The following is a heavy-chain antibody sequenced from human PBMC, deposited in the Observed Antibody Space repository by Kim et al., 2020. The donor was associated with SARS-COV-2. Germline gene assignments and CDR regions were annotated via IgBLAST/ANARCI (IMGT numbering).Heavy chain of an antibody. CDR3: ARFGPVTGGKTNTYYDFWSGYPRFDYYYGMDV. CDR2: INHSGST. V-gene: IGHV4-34*01. D-gene: IGHD3-3*01. J-gene: IGHJ6*02. CDR1: GGSFSGYY. Sequence: SETLSLTCAVYGGSFSGYYWSWIRQPPGKGLEWIGEINHSGSTNYNPSLKSRVTISVDTSKNQFSLKLSSVTAADTAVYYCARFGPVTGGKTNTYYDFWSGYPRFDYYYGMDVWGQGTTVTVSS.